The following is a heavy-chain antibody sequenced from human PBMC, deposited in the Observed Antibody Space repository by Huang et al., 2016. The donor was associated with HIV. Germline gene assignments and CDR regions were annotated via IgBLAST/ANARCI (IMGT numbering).Heavy chain of an antibody. CDR3: ASSPREVFGVFDY. D-gene: IGHD3-3*01. CDR1: GYTFTSYA. V-gene: IGHV7-4-1*02. Sequence: QVQLVQSGSELKKPGASVKVSCKASGYTFTSYAMNWVRQAPGQGLEWKGWINTNTGTPTYAQGFTGLFVVSLDTSVSTAYLQFSSLKAEDTAVYYCASSPREVFGVFDYWGQGTLVTVSS. CDR2: INTNTGTP. J-gene: IGHJ4*02.